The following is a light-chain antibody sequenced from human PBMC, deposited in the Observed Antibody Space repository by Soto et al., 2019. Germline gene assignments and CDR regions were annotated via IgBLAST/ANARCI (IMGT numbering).Light chain of an antibody. CDR3: QTWGTGSAFVV. CDR1: SGNSNYA. CDR2: VNSGGSH. J-gene: IGLJ7*01. V-gene: IGLV4-69*01. Sequence: QPVLTQSPSASASLGASVKLTCTRSSGNSNYAIAWHQQQPEKGPRYLMKVNSGGSHIKGDGIPDRFSGSSSGAERYLFISSLQSEDEADYYCQTWGTGSAFVVFGGGTQLTVL.